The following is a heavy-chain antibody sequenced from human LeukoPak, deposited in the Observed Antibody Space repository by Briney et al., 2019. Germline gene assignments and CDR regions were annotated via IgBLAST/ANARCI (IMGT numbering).Heavy chain of an antibody. J-gene: IGHJ6*03. Sequence: SGGSLRLSCAASGFTFSSHAMNWVRQAPGKGLEWVSAISGSGGSTYYADSVKGRFTISRDNSKNTLYLQMNSLRAEDTAVYYCAKDGGYSGYEDYYYYYYMDVWGKGTTVTVSS. CDR3: AKDGGYSGYEDYYYYYYMDV. D-gene: IGHD5-12*01. CDR2: ISGSGGST. CDR1: GFTFSSHA. V-gene: IGHV3-23*01.